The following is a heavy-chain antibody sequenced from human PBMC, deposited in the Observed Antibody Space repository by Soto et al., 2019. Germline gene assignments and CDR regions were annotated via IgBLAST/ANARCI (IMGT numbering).Heavy chain of an antibody. V-gene: IGHV3-23*01. J-gene: IGHJ5*02. CDR2: ISSDSSRT. D-gene: IGHD3-3*01. CDR1: GITFNSSA. Sequence: PGGSLRLSCVASGITFNSSAMSWVRQAPGKGLEWVSAISSDSSRTYYADSVRGRFTISRDNSKNTEYLQMSSLRVEDTAVYYCAKRGITPLGVVDLWGQGTLVTVSS. CDR3: AKRGITPLGVVDL.